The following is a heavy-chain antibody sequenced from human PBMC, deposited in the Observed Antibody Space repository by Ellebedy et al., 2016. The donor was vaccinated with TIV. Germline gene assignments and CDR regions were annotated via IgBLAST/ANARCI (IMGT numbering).Heavy chain of an antibody. J-gene: IGHJ2*01. V-gene: IGHV4-59*01. CDR1: GGSINTYY. Sequence: MPSETLSLTCTVSGGSINTYYWSRIRQPPGKELEWIGLVYYSGGTTYNPSLEGRVTISADSSKNEISLRVPSVTAADTAVYYCARVPGAMNREGRFFDLWGRGTLVTVSS. D-gene: IGHD2-2*01. CDR3: ARVPGAMNREGRFFDL. CDR2: VYYSGGT.